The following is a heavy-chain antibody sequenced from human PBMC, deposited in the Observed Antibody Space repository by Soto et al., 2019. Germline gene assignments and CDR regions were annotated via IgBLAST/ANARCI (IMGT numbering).Heavy chain of an antibody. CDR1: GFTFSSFW. Sequence: EVQLVESGGGLVQPGGSLRLSCAVSGFTFSSFWMHWVRQAPGEGLVWVSRINTDGSSTSYADFVKGRFTISRDNAKNTLYLQMNSLRVEDTAMYYCAKRGVDTFGLSYWGQGTLVTVSS. D-gene: IGHD3-10*01. J-gene: IGHJ4*02. CDR3: AKRGVDTFGLSY. V-gene: IGHV3-74*01. CDR2: INTDGSST.